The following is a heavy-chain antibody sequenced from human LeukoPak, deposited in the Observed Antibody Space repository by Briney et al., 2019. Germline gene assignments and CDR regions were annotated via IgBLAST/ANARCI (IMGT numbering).Heavy chain of an antibody. CDR2: FDPEDGET. V-gene: IGHV1-24*01. J-gene: IGHJ4*02. Sequence: ASVKVSCKASGGTFSSYAISWVRQAPGKGLEWMGGFDPEDGETIYAQKFQGRVTMTEDTSTDTAYMELSSLRSEDTAVYYCATGWSGPDYWGQGTLVTVSS. CDR3: ATGWSGPDY. CDR1: GGTFSSYA. D-gene: IGHD3-3*01.